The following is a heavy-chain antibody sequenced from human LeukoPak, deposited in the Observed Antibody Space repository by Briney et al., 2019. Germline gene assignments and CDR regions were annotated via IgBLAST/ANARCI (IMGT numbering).Heavy chain of an antibody. CDR1: GGSISSSSYY. V-gene: IGHV4-39*01. J-gene: IGHJ3*02. CDR2: IYYSGST. CDR3: ARARKQQLYFDAFDI. D-gene: IGHD6-13*01. Sequence: PSETLSLTCTVSGGSISSSSYYWGWIRQPPGKGLEWIGSIYYSGSTYYNPSLKSRVTISVDTSKNQFSLKLSSVTAAGTAVYHCARARKQQLYFDAFDIWGQGTMVTVSS.